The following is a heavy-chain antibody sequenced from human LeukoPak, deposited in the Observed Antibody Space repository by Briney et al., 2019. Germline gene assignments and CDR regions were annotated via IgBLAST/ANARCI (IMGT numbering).Heavy chain of an antibody. CDR3: ARTCGGDCLYAFDI. V-gene: IGHV3-7*01. CDR2: MKEDGSEI. Sequence: PGGSLRLSCAASGFPFNVQTMSWVRQAPGKGLDWVASMKEDGSEIYYVDSVKGRFTISRDNPKNSLYLQMNSLRAEDTAVYYCARTCGGDCLYAFDIWGQGTMVTVSS. J-gene: IGHJ3*02. D-gene: IGHD2-21*02. CDR1: GFPFNVQT.